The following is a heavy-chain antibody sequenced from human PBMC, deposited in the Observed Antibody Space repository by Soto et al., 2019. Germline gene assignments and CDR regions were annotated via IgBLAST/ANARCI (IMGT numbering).Heavy chain of an antibody. CDR3: TRGSYYYDSSGYYHY. CDR1: GGSISSGGYY. Sequence: PSETLSLTCTVSGGSISSGGYYWSWIRQHPGTGLEWIRHISYSGSTYYNTSLKSRVTISVDTSRNQFSLIVNSVTAADTAVYYCTRGSYYYDSSGYYHYWGQGNLVTVSS. D-gene: IGHD3-22*01. J-gene: IGHJ4*02. CDR2: ISYSGST. V-gene: IGHV4-31*03.